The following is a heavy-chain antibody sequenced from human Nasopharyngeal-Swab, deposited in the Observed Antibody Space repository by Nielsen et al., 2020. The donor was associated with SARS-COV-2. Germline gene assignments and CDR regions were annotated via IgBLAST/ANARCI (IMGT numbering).Heavy chain of an antibody. CDR2: IFSNDEK. D-gene: IGHD5-24*01. Sequence: SGPTLVKPTETLTLTCTVSGFSLSNARMGVSWIRQPPGKALEWLAHIFSNDEKSYSTSLKSRLTISKDTSKSQVVLTMTNMDPVDTATYYCAWIRGRDGYNFLAYWGQGTLVTVSS. CDR1: GFSLSNARMG. CDR3: AWIRGRDGYNFLAY. V-gene: IGHV2-26*04. J-gene: IGHJ4*02.